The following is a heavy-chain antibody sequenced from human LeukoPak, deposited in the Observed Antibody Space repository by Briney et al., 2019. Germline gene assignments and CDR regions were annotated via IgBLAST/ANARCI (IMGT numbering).Heavy chain of an antibody. J-gene: IGHJ6*02. V-gene: IGHV1-46*01. Sequence: GASVKVSCKASGYTFTSYHMHWVRQAPGQGLEWMGIINPSGGSTGYAQNFQGRITMTRDTSTNTVYMDLSSLRSEDTAVYYCARDQTDCSSNSCHNFHYGMDVWGQGTTVTVSS. CDR1: GYTFTSYH. CDR3: ARDQTDCSSNSCHNFHYGMDV. CDR2: INPSGGST. D-gene: IGHD2-2*01.